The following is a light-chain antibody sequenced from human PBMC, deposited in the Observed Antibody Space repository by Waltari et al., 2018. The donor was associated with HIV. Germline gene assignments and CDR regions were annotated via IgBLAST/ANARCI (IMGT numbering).Light chain of an antibody. CDR2: EVS. CDR1: SSDVGSYNL. V-gene: IGLV2-23*02. J-gene: IGLJ2*01. Sequence: QSALTQPASVSGSPGQSITISCTGTSSDVGSYNLVSWYQQNPDKAPKLMIYEVSKRSSGVSNRFSGSKSGNSASLTISGLQAEDEASYYCCSYAGSSTLIFGGGTKLTVL. CDR3: CSYAGSSTLI.